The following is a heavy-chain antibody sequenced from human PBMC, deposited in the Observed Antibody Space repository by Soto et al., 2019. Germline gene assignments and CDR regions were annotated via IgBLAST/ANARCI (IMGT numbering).Heavy chain of an antibody. J-gene: IGHJ6*02. CDR3: AREYYYTMDV. CDR2: IDSSTKYT. CDR1: GFTVRDYY. V-gene: IGHV3-11*05. Sequence: QVQLVESGGGLVRPGGSLRLSCEASGFTVRDYYMTWFRQAPGKGLEWLSYIDSSTKYTNYADSVKGRFTMSRDNAKNSLYLQMNSLRADDTAAYYCAREYYYTMDVWGQGAMVTVSS.